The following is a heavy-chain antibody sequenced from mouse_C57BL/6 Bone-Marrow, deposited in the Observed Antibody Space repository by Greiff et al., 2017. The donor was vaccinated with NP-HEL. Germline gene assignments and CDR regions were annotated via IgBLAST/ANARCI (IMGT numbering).Heavy chain of an antibody. CDR2: ISDGGSYT. J-gene: IGHJ4*01. V-gene: IGHV5-4*01. CDR1: GFTFSSYA. Sequence: DVMLVESGGGLVKPGGSLKLSCAASGFTFSSYAMSWVRQTLEKRLEWVATISDGGSYTYYPDNVKGRFTISRDNAKNNLYLQMSHLKSEDTAMYYCARDYYAMDYWGQGTSVTVSS. CDR3: ARDYYAMDY.